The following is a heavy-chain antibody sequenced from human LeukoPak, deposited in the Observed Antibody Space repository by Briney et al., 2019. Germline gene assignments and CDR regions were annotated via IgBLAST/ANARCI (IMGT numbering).Heavy chain of an antibody. J-gene: IGHJ6*03. Sequence: ASVKVSCKASGYTFTSYDINWVRQATGQGLEWMGWMNPNSGNTGYAQKFQGRVTMTRNTSISTAYMELSSLRSEDTAVYYCARGLRSSAAGVTYYYLDVWGKGTTVNNSS. CDR3: ARGLRSSAAGVTYYYLDV. CDR2: MNPNSGNT. V-gene: IGHV1-8*01. D-gene: IGHD6-13*01. CDR1: GYTFTSYD.